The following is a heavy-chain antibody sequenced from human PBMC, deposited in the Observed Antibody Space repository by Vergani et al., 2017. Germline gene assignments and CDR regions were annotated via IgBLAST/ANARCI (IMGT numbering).Heavy chain of an antibody. J-gene: IGHJ4*02. CDR1: GFTFSSYT. Sequence: EVQLVESGGGLVQPGGSLRLSCAASGFTFSSYTMNWVRQAPGRGLKWLAYISSTSGSIYYADSVKGRFTISRDNAKNTLYLQLNSLRAEDTAVYYCATEDPGSATVASTIPLGHWGQGTLVTVSS. V-gene: IGHV3-48*01. CDR2: ISSTSGSI. CDR3: ATEDPGSATVASTIPLGH. D-gene: IGHD5/OR15-5a*01.